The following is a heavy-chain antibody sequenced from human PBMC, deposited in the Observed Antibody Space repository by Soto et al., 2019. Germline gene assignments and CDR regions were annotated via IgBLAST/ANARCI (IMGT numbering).Heavy chain of an antibody. CDR2: IYYSGST. D-gene: IGHD1-20*01. V-gene: IGHV4-39*01. CDR3: VATYNWNDLQDDY. CDR1: GGSISRSSYD. Sequence: ETLSLTCTFSGGSISRSSYDWGWIRQPPGKGLEWIGSIYYSGSTYYNPSLKSRVTISVDTSKNQFSLKLSSVTAADTAVYYFVATYNWNDLQDDYWGQGTLVTVS. J-gene: IGHJ4*02.